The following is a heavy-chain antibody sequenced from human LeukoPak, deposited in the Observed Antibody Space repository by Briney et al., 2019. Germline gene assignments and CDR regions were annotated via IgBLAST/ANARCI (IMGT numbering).Heavy chain of an antibody. CDR2: IYYSGST. CDR3: ARQSKGIIVITDFQH. D-gene: IGHD3-22*01. CDR1: GGSISIYY. J-gene: IGHJ1*01. Sequence: SSETLSLTCTVSGGSISIYYWSWIRQPPGKGLEWIGHIYYSGSTNYNPSLKSRVTISVDTSKNQFSLKLSSVTAADTAVYYCARQSKGIIVITDFQHWGQGTLVTVSS. V-gene: IGHV4-59*08.